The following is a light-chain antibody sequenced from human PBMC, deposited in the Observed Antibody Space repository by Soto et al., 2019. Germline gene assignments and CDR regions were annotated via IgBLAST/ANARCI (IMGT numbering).Light chain of an antibody. CDR3: QQYNTYPWT. CDR2: KTS. V-gene: IGKV1-5*03. CDR1: QYVSSS. Sequence: DIQMTQSPSTLSAFVGERVTITCQASQYVSSSLAWYQQKPGKAPKLMIYKTSILESGVPSRFSGSASGTEFTLSISSLQPDDFATYWCQQYNTYPWTFGQGTKVEIK. J-gene: IGKJ1*01.